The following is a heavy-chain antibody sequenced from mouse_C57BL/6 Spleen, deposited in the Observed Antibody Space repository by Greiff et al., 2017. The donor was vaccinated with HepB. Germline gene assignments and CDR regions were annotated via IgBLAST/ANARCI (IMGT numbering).Heavy chain of an antibody. J-gene: IGHJ1*03. CDR3: ARPLPLRYFDV. CDR1: GYTFTDYN. Sequence: VQLQQSGPELVKPGASVKIPCKASGYTFTDYNMDWVKQSHGKSLEWIGDINPNNGGTIYNQKFKGKATLTVDKSSSTAYMELRSLTSEDTAVYYCARPLPLRYFDVWGTGTTVTVSS. CDR2: INPNNGGT. D-gene: IGHD6-1*01. V-gene: IGHV1-18*01.